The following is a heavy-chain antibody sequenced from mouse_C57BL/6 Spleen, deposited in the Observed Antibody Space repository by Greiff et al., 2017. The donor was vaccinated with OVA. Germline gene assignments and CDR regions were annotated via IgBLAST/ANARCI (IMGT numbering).Heavy chain of an antibody. D-gene: IGHD1-1*01. J-gene: IGHJ2*01. CDR2: IHPNSGST. CDR3: AQEGEFTTVVEGY. V-gene: IGHV1-64*01. CDR1: GYTFTSYW. Sequence: QVQLQQSGAELVKPGASVKLSCKASGYTFTSYWMHWVKQRPGQGLEWIGMIHPNSGSTNYNEKFKSKATLTVDKSSSTAYMQLSSLTSEDSAVYYCAQEGEFTTVVEGYWGQGTTLTVSS.